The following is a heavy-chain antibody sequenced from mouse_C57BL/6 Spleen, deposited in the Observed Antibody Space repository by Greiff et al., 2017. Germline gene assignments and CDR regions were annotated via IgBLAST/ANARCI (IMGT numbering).Heavy chain of an antibody. Sequence: QVQLQQPGAELVKPGASVTLSCKASGYTFTSYWMHWVKQRPGRGLVWIGRIEPYSGGTKYNEKFKSKATLTVDKPTSTAYMQLSSLTSEDSAVYYCARGGYDGSSFAYWGQGTLVTVSA. CDR3: ARGGYDGSSFAY. D-gene: IGHD1-1*01. J-gene: IGHJ3*01. V-gene: IGHV1-72*01. CDR2: IEPYSGGT. CDR1: GYTFTSYW.